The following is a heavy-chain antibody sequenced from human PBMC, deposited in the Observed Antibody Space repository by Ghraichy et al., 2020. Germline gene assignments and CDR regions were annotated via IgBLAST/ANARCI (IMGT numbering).Heavy chain of an antibody. D-gene: IGHD6-13*01. CDR3: ARVLLPSSSWETFDY. CDR1: GYTFTSYG. Sequence: ASVKVSCKASGYTFTSYGISWMRQAPGQGLEWMGWISAYNGNTNYAQKLQGRVTMTTDTSTSTAYMELRSLRSDDTAIYYCARVLLPSSSWETFDYWGQGTLVTVSS. V-gene: IGHV1-18*04. CDR2: ISAYNGNT. J-gene: IGHJ4*02.